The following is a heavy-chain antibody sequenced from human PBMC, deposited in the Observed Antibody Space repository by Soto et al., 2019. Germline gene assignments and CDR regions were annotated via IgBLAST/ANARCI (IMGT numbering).Heavy chain of an antibody. Sequence: QVQLLESGPGVVKPSETLSLTCTVSGGSMNRGGDYRHWFRQPPGKGLEWSGKIHYGEADKYNPSLKGRLTVSADTSKNQFSLKLNSVTAADTAVYYCARGKRGPWYFDLWGRGTLVAVSS. V-gene: IGHV4-31*03. CDR2: IHYGEAD. J-gene: IGHJ2*01. CDR1: GGSMNRGGDY. CDR3: ARGKRGPWYFDL.